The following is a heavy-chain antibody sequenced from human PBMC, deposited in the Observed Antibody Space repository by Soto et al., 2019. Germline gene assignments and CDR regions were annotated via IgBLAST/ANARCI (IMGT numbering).Heavy chain of an antibody. J-gene: IGHJ3*02. CDR2: ISSSSSYI. CDR1: GFTFSSYT. D-gene: IGHD6-19*01. Sequence: GGSLRLSCAASGFTFSSYTMNWVRQAPGKGLEWVSSISSSSSYIYYADSVKGRFTISRDNAKNSLYLQMNSLRAEDTGVYNCARGDAGEQRLWVDVDIWGQGTMVTVSS. V-gene: IGHV3-21*01. CDR3: ARGDAGEQRLWVDVDI.